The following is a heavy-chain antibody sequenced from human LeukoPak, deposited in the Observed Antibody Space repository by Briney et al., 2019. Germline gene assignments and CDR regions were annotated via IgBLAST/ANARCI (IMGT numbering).Heavy chain of an antibody. CDR1: GGTFSSYA. CDR2: IIPMFGSA. CDR3: AGTGCSGDSCYYYFDY. D-gene: IGHD2-15*01. V-gene: IGHV1-69*13. J-gene: IGHJ4*02. Sequence: SVKVSCKASGGTFSSYAISWVRQAPGQGLEWMGGIIPMFGSANSAQKFQGRVTITADESTSTAYMELSSLRSEDTAVYYCAGTGCSGDSCYYYFDYWGQGTLVTVSS.